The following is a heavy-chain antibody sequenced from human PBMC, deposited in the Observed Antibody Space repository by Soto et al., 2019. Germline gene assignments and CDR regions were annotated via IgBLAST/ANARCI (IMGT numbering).Heavy chain of an antibody. V-gene: IGHV3-30-3*01. Sequence: TGGSLRLSCAASGFTFSSYAMHWVRQAPGKGLEWVAVISYDGSNKYYADSVKGRFTISRDNSKNTLYLQMNSLRAEDTAVYYCARDTPAPYSSSWYPPNPYYYYGMDVWGQGTTVTVSS. CDR2: ISYDGSNK. J-gene: IGHJ6*02. D-gene: IGHD6-13*01. CDR1: GFTFSSYA. CDR3: ARDTPAPYSSSWYPPNPYYYYGMDV.